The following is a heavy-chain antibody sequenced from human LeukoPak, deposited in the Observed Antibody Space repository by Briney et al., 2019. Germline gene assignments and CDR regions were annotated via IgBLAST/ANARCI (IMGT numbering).Heavy chain of an antibody. CDR1: GFTFSDYY. J-gene: IGHJ4*02. D-gene: IGHD1-14*01. Sequence: GGSLRLSCAASGFTFSDYYMSWIRQAPGMGLEWVSYITSGSSYTNYADSVKGRFTISRGNAKNSLYLQMNSLRAEDTAVYYCATSKPTFDYWGQGTLVTVSS. CDR2: ITSGSSYT. CDR3: ATSKPTFDY. V-gene: IGHV3-11*03.